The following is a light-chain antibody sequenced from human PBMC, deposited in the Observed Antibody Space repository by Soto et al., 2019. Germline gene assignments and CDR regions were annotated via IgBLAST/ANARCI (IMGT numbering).Light chain of an antibody. CDR2: GSS. CDR3: HQYGSSPPWT. V-gene: IGKV3-20*01. Sequence: EIEITQSPATLSVSLGERATLSRRALQTIPRNFLAWFQQKPGQAPRLLIYGSSNRPSGIPDRFSGGGSRTDFTLTISRLEPEDFAVYYCHQYGSSPPWTFGQGTKVDIK. J-gene: IGKJ1*01. CDR1: QTIPRNF.